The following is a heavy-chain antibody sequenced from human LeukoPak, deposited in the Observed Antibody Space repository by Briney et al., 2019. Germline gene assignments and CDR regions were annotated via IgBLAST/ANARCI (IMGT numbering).Heavy chain of an antibody. CDR3: ARDSAYCSSTSCYAEYYYYGMDV. V-gene: IGHV1-2*02. CDR2: INPNSGGT. J-gene: IGHJ6*02. D-gene: IGHD2-2*01. Sequence: ASVKVSCKASGYTFISYAITWVRQAPGQGLEWMGWINPNSGGTNYAQKFQGRVTMTRDTSISTAYMELSRLRSDDTAVYYCARDSAYCSSTSCYAEYYYYGMDVWGQGTTVTVSS. CDR1: GYTFISYA.